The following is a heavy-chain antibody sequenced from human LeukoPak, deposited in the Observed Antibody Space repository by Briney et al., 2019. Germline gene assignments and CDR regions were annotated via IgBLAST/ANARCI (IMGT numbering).Heavy chain of an antibody. CDR1: GFTLSSYA. Sequence: AGGSLRLSCAASGFTLSSYAMHWVRQAPGKGLEWVAVISYDGSNKYYADSVKGRFTISRDNSKNTLYLQMNSLRAEDTAVYYCAKIAGKDTMIVVVLQMLAFDIWGQGTMVTVSS. V-gene: IGHV3-30-3*02. CDR2: ISYDGSNK. CDR3: AKIAGKDTMIVVVLQMLAFDI. J-gene: IGHJ3*02. D-gene: IGHD3-22*01.